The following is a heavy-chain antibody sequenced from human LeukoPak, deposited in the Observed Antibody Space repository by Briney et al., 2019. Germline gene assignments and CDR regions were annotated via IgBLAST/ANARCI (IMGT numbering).Heavy chain of an antibody. V-gene: IGHV1-69*01. CDR1: GGTFSSYA. Sequence: SVKVSCKASGGTFSSYAISWVRQAPGQGLEWMGGIIPIFGTANYAQKFQGRVTITADESTSTAYMELSSLRSEDTAVYYCARDIVVVVAATDQPTRYGMDVWGQGATVTVSS. CDR3: ARDIVVVVAATDQPTRYGMDV. J-gene: IGHJ6*02. CDR2: IIPIFGTA. D-gene: IGHD2-15*01.